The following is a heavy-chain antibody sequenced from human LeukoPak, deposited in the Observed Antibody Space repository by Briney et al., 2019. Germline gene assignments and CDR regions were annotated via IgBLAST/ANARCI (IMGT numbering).Heavy chain of an antibody. CDR2: ISWNSGSI. J-gene: IGHJ6*02. V-gene: IGHV3-9*01. Sequence: GRSLRLSCAASGFTFDDYAMHWVRQAPGKGLEWVSGISWNSGSIGYADSVKGRFTISRHNAKNSLYLQMNSLRAEDKALYYCAKDLSSRGYYYYGMDVWGQGTTVTVSS. CDR3: AKDLSSRGYYYYGMDV. CDR1: GFTFDDYA. D-gene: IGHD6-13*01.